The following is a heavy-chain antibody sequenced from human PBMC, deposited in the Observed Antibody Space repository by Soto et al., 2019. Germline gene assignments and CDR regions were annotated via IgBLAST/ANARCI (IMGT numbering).Heavy chain of an antibody. V-gene: IGHV3-23*01. CDR1: GFTFSKYA. CDR3: AKKGHTSDGYDYFDY. J-gene: IGHJ4*02. D-gene: IGHD6-19*01. Sequence: PGGSLRLSCAASGFTFSKYAMTWARQVPGKGLEWVSAISYNGGGTYYVDSVKGRFTVSRDNSKNTLYLQMHSLRAEDTAVYYCAKKGHTSDGYDYFDYWGQGT. CDR2: ISYNGGGT.